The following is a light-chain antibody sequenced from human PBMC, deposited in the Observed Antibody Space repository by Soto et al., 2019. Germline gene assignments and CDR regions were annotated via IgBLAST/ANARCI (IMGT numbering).Light chain of an antibody. J-gene: IGLJ2*01. CDR2: EVT. Sequence: QSALTQPASVSGSPGQSITISCTGTSSDVGAYNFVSWYQLHPGEAPKLIIYEVTNRPSGVSHRFSGSKSGNTASLTISGLQTEDEADYYCSSFSSITREVFGGGTKLTVL. CDR3: SSFSSITREV. CDR1: SSDVGAYNF. V-gene: IGLV2-14*01.